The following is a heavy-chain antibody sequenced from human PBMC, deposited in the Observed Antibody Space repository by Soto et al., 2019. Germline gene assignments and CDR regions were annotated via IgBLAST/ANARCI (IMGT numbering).Heavy chain of an antibody. CDR2: ISLYSDGT. V-gene: IGHV1-18*01. Sequence: QVQLVQSGGEVKRPGASVKVSCKTSGYTFSNYGITWVRQAPGQPLEWLGWISLYSDGTTYAQKFQGRVSMTTDTSTTTAYMDLRSLSSDDTAVYYCARVVPGAEAWFGPWGQGTLVTVSS. CDR3: ARVVPGAEAWFGP. J-gene: IGHJ5*02. D-gene: IGHD2-2*01. CDR1: GYTFSNYG.